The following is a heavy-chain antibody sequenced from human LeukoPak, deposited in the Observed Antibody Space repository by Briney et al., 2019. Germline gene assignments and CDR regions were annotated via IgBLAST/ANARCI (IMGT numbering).Heavy chain of an antibody. V-gene: IGHV4-30-4*01. CDR1: GGSISSGDYY. CDR2: IYYSGST. Sequence: SQTLSLTCTVSGGSISSGDYYWSWIRQPPGKGLEWIGYIYYSGSTYYNPSLKSRVTISVDTSKNQFSLKLSSVTAADTAVYYCASRVADTGWFDPWGQGTLVTVSS. J-gene: IGHJ5*02. CDR3: ASRVADTGWFDP. D-gene: IGHD3-3*01.